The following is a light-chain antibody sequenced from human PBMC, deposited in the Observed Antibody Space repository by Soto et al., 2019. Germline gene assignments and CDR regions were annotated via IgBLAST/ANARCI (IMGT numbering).Light chain of an antibody. CDR1: SSNIGSSP. CDR3: AAWDDSLSGYV. Sequence: QAVVTQPPSASGTPGQRVTISCSGSSSNIGSSPVNWYQHLPGTAPKLFIYSTNQRPSGVPDRFSGSKSGTSASLAISGLQSDDEADYYCAAWDDSLSGYVFGTGTKLTVL. CDR2: STN. J-gene: IGLJ1*01. V-gene: IGLV1-44*01.